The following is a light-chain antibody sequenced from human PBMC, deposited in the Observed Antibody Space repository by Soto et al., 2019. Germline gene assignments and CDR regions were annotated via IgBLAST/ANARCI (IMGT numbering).Light chain of an antibody. V-gene: IGKV3-20*01. CDR1: QSVSNND. J-gene: IGKJ4*01. CDR3: QQYGSSPLA. CDR2: GAS. Sequence: EIVLTQSPGTLSLSPGERATLSFRASQSVSNNDLAWYQQKPGQAPRLLISGASSRATGIPARFNGSVSGTDFTLTISRLEPEDFAVYYCQQYGSSPLAFDGGAKVE.